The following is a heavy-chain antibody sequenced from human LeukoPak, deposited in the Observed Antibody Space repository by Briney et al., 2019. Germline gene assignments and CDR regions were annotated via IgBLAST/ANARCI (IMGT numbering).Heavy chain of an antibody. CDR3: ARVLLVRGVMGAFDI. Sequence: VASVKVSCKASGYTFTSYYMHWVRQAPGQGLEWMGIINPSGGSTSYAQKFQGRDTMTRDTSTSTVYMELSSLRSEDTAVYYCARVLLVRGVMGAFDIWGQGTMVTVSS. CDR2: INPSGGST. J-gene: IGHJ3*02. CDR1: GYTFTSYY. D-gene: IGHD3-10*01. V-gene: IGHV1-46*01.